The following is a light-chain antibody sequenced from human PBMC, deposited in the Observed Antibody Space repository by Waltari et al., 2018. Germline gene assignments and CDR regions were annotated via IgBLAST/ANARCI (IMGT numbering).Light chain of an antibody. V-gene: IGKV1-39*01. CDR1: QVIDKY. Sequence: DIQMTQSPPSLSASVGDRVTITCRASQVIDKYLNWYQHKPGKAPRLLIYAASSLLSGVPSRFSGSGAVTDFTLTINSLQPEDFATYYCQQSYTTPQGTFGQGTRLDIK. CDR2: AAS. J-gene: IGKJ5*01. CDR3: QQSYTTPQGT.